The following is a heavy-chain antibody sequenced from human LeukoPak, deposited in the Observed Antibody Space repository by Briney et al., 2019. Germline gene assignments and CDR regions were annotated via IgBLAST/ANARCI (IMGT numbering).Heavy chain of an antibody. CDR1: GFTFSDYY. D-gene: IGHD2-21*02. V-gene: IGHV3-11*04. CDR2: ISSSGSTI. Sequence: GGSLRLSCAASGFTFSDYYMFWIRQAPGKGLEWVSYISSSGSTISYADSVKGRFTVSRDNAKNSLYLQMNSLRAEDTAVYYCATEVTPYYYMDVWGKGTTVTVSS. CDR3: ATEVTPYYYMDV. J-gene: IGHJ6*03.